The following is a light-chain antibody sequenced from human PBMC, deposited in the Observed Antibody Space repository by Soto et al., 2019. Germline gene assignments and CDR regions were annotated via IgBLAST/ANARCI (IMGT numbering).Light chain of an antibody. CDR3: QSYDSSLSAVV. CDR1: SSNIGAGYD. CDR2: GNS. V-gene: IGLV1-40*01. Sequence: QPVLTQPPSVSGAPGQRVTISCTGSSSNIGAGYDVHWYQQLPGTAPKLLIYGNSNRPSGVPDRFSGSKSVTSASLAITGLQAEDEADYYCQSYDSSLSAVVFGGGTKVTVL. J-gene: IGLJ2*01.